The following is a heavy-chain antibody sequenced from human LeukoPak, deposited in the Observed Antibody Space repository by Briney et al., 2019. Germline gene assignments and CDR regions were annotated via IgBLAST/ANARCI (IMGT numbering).Heavy chain of an antibody. V-gene: IGHV3-30-3*01. Sequence: GRSLRLSCAASGFTFSSYAMHWVRQAPGKGLEWVAFISYDGSNKYYADSVKGRFTIYRDNSKNTLYMKMNSLRAEDTDVYYCARDWAVDGIWHWFDPWGQGTLVTVSS. CDR1: GFTFSSYA. J-gene: IGHJ5*02. CDR3: ARDWAVDGIWHWFDP. D-gene: IGHD6-19*01. CDR2: ISYDGSNK.